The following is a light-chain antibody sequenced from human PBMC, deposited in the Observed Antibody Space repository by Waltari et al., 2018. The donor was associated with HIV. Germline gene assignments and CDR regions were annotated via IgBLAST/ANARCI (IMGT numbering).Light chain of an antibody. CDR1: SSDVGSYKL. V-gene: IGLV2-23*02. J-gene: IGLJ3*02. CDR3: CSYAGSNTWV. CDR2: EVS. Sequence: QSALTQPASVSGSPGQSITISCTGTSSDVGSYKLVPWYQQHPGKAPKLMIYEVSKRPSGVSNRFAGSKSGNTASLTISGLQAEDEADYYCCSYAGSNTWVFGGGTKLTVL.